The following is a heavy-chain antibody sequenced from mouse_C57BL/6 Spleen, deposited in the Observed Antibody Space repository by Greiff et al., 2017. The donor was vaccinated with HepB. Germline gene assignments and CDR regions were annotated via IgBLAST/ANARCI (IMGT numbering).Heavy chain of an antibody. J-gene: IGHJ4*01. D-gene: IGHD2-1*01. Sequence: QVQLQQSGAELVRPGASVTLSCKASGYTFTDYEMHWVKQTPVHGLEWIGAFDPETGGTAYNQKFKGKAILTADKSSSTAYMELRSLTSEDSAVYYCTRSHYGNYMDYWGQGTSVTVSS. CDR2: FDPETGGT. CDR1: GYTFTDYE. V-gene: IGHV1-15*01. CDR3: TRSHYGNYMDY.